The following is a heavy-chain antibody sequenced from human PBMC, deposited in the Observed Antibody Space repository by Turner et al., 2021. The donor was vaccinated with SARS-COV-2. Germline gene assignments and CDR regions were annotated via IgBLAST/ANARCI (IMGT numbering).Heavy chain of an antibody. J-gene: IGHJ4*02. CDR1: GGSISSGAYY. D-gene: IGHD3-9*01. V-gene: IGHV4-31*03. Sequence: QVQLQESGPGLVQPSQTLSLTCTVSGGSISSGAYYWSWIRQHPGKGLEWIGYIYYSGSTYYNPSLKSRVTISVDTSKTQFSLKLSSVTAADTAVYYCARAGTDWLQYYYFDYWGQGTLVTVSS. CDR2: IYYSGST. CDR3: ARAGTDWLQYYYFDY.